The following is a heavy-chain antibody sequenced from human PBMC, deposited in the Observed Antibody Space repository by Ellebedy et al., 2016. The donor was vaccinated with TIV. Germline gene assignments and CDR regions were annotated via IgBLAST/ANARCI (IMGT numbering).Heavy chain of an antibody. V-gene: IGHV3-48*04. D-gene: IGHD3-22*01. CDR3: TTTRITMIVVVIKEFDY. CDR1: GFTFSSYS. CDR2: ISSSSSTI. J-gene: IGHJ4*02. Sequence: GGSLRLSCAASGFTFSSYSMNWVRQAPGKGLEWVSYISSSSSTIYYADSVKGRFTISRDNAKNSLYLRMNSLRAEDTAVYYCTTTRITMIVVVIKEFDYWGQGTLVTVSS.